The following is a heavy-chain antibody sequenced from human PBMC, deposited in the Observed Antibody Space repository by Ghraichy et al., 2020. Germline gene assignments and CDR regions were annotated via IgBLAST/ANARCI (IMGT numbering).Heavy chain of an antibody. Sequence: GGSLRLSCAASGFTFSSYSMNWVRQAPGKGLEWVSYISSSSTIYYADSVKGRFTISRDNAKNSLYLQMNSLRDEDTAVYYCARELQTDMITFGGVTYGGRAFDIWGQGTMVTVSS. D-gene: IGHD3-16*01. CDR3: ARELQTDMITFGGVTYGGRAFDI. V-gene: IGHV3-48*02. CDR2: ISSSSTI. CDR1: GFTFSSYS. J-gene: IGHJ3*02.